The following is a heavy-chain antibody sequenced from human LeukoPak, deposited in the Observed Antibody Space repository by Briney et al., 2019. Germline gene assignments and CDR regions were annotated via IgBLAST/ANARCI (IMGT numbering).Heavy chain of an antibody. CDR3: AKAGFGYSNSRGLNAFIF. J-gene: IGHJ3*01. CDR1: GGSISSASYF. D-gene: IGHD3-22*01. CDR2: LYYGGST. Sequence: SETLSLTCAVSGGSISSASYFWGWIRQPPGKGLEWIGTLYYGGSTYYNASLKSRVTMSGDTSRNQFSLRLYSVHAADTAVYYLAKAGFGYSNSRGLNAFIFWGRGKTVTVS. V-gene: IGHV4-39*01.